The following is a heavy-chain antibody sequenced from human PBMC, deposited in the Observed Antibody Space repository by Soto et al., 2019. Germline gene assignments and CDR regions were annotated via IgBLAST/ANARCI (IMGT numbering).Heavy chain of an antibody. CDR3: ARQPGGSSRIHYYYYYMDV. Sequence: SETLSLTCTVSGGSISSSSYYWGWIRQPPGKGLEWTGSIYYSGSTYYNPSLKSRVTISVDTSKNQFSLKLSSVTAADTAVYYCARQPGGSSRIHYYYYYMDVWGKGTTVTVSS. J-gene: IGHJ6*03. V-gene: IGHV4-39*01. CDR2: IYYSGST. CDR1: GGSISSSSYY. D-gene: IGHD1-26*01.